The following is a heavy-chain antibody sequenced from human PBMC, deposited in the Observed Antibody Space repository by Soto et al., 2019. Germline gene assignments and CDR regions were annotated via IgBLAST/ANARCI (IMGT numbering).Heavy chain of an antibody. V-gene: IGHV1-8*01. CDR2: MNPNSGNT. Sequence: QVQLVQSGAEVKKPGASVKVSCKAFGYTFTSYDINWVRQATGQGLEWMGWMNPNSGNTGYAQKFQGRVTMTRNTSISTAYMELSSLRSEDTAVYYCARWYQLPTDYGMDVWGQGTTVTVSS. J-gene: IGHJ6*02. CDR3: ARWYQLPTDYGMDV. D-gene: IGHD2-2*01. CDR1: GYTFTSYD.